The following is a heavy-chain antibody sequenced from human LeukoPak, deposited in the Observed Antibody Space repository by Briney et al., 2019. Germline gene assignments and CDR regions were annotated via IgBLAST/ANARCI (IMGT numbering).Heavy chain of an antibody. V-gene: IGHV3-30*02. CDR2: IRYDGSNK. D-gene: IGHD6-19*01. Sequence: GGSLRLSCAASGFTFSSYGMHWVRQAPGKGLEWVAFIRYDGSNKYYADSVKGRFTISRDNSKNTLYLQMNSLRAEDTAVYYCARDRAIAVPGCTFDYWGQGTLVSVSS. CDR1: GFTFSSYG. J-gene: IGHJ4*02. CDR3: ARDRAIAVPGCTFDY.